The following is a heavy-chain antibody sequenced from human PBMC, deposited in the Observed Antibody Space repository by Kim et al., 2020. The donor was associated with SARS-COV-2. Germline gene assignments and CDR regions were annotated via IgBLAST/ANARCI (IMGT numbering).Heavy chain of an antibody. CDR2: ISWNSGSI. J-gene: IGHJ6*02. Sequence: GGSLRLSCAASGFTFDDYAMHWVRQAPGKGLEWVSGISWNSGSIGYADSVKGRFTISRDNAKNSLYLQMNSLRAEDTALYYCAKDTAPYGSGTYGMDVWGQGTTVTVSS. V-gene: IGHV3-9*01. CDR3: AKDTAPYGSGTYGMDV. CDR1: GFTFDDYA. D-gene: IGHD3-10*01.